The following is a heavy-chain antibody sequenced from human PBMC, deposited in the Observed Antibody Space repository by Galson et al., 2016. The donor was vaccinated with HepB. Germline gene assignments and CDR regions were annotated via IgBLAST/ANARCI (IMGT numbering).Heavy chain of an antibody. CDR2: MSDDGGNK. CDR1: GITFNIYT. V-gene: IGHV3-30*04. J-gene: IGHJ6*02. CDR3: ATEQYGLLHSAMDV. D-gene: IGHD2-15*01. Sequence: SLRLSCAVSGITFNIYTMHWVRQAPGKGLEWVTLMSDDGGNKFYADSVKGRFTISRDNSKNTLYLQMTSLRPDDTAVYYCATEQYGLLHSAMDVWGQGTTVTVSS.